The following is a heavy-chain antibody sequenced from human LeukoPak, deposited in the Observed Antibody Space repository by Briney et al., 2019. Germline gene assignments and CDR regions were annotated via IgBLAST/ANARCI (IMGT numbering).Heavy chain of an antibody. Sequence: SGPTLVKPTQPLTLTCTFSGFSFSTSGVAVGWFRQPPGKALEWLALIYWNDDKLYSPSLKSRLTITRDTSKNHVVLTMTNMDPVDTATYYCAHRQKDYFDYWGQGTLVTVSS. CDR3: AHRQKDYFDY. CDR1: GFSFSTSGVA. V-gene: IGHV2-5*01. CDR2: IYWNDDK. J-gene: IGHJ4*02.